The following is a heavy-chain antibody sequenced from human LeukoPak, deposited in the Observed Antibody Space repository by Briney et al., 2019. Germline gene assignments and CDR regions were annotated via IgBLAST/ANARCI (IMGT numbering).Heavy chain of an antibody. D-gene: IGHD6-6*01. CDR2: IKQDANEK. CDR1: GVTFPRHW. J-gene: IGHJ4*02. V-gene: IGHV3-7*03. CDR3: ARDISPQLVVDN. Sequence: GSLRLSCAASGVTFPRHWMSWVRQAPGKGLEWVANIKQDANEKNYVDSVKGRFTISRDNAKNSLYLQMNSLRAEDTAVYYCARDISPQLVVDNWGQGTLVTVSS.